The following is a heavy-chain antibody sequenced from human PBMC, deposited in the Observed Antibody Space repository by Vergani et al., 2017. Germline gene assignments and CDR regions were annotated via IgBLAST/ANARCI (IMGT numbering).Heavy chain of an antibody. D-gene: IGHD3-22*01. Sequence: QVQLVQSGAEVKKPGASVKVSCKASGYTFTSYDINWVRQATGQGLEWMGWMNPNSGNTGYAQKFQGRVTMTRNTSISTAYMGRSSLRSEDTAVYYCARGPRYYYDSSGYYYPRPREDYWGQGTLVTVSS. CDR1: GYTFTSYD. CDR3: ARGPRYYYDSSGYYYPRPREDY. CDR2: MNPNSGNT. J-gene: IGHJ4*02. V-gene: IGHV1-8*02.